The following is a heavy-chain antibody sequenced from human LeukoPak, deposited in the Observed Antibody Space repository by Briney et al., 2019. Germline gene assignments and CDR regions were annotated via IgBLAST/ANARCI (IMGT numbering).Heavy chain of an antibody. Sequence: SETLSLTCTVSGGSISSYYWSWIRQPPGKGLEWIGYIYYSGSTNYNPSLKSRVTISVDTSKNQVSLKLSSVTAADTAVYYCARGGLYSSSWYNWFDPWGQGTLVTVSS. CDR1: GGSISSYY. CDR3: ARGGLYSSSWYNWFDP. J-gene: IGHJ5*02. CDR2: IYYSGST. V-gene: IGHV4-59*01. D-gene: IGHD6-13*01.